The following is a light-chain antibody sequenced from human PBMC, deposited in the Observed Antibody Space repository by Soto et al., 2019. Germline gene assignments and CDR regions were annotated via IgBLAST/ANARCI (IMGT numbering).Light chain of an antibody. V-gene: IGKV3-15*01. CDR3: QQYNNWPPCT. CDR1: QSVSSN. Sequence: IVMTQSPATLSVSPGERATLSCRASQSVSSNLAWYQQKPGQTPRLLIYDASTRATGFPARFSGSGSGTEFTLTISSLQSEDFAVYFCQQYNNWPPCTSGQGTKVEIK. CDR2: DAS. J-gene: IGKJ2*02.